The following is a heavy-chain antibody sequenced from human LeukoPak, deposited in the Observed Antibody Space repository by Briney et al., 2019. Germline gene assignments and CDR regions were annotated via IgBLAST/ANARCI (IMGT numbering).Heavy chain of an antibody. D-gene: IGHD3-10*01. J-gene: IGHJ4*02. CDR3: AKDEMVRGVITSPFDY. V-gene: IGHV3-74*01. Sequence: PGGSLRLSCAASGFTFSSYWMRWVRQAPGKGLVWVSRINSDGSSTIYADSVKGRFTISRDNAKNTLYLQMNSLRAEDTAVYYCAKDEMVRGVITSPFDYWGQGTLVTVSS. CDR2: INSDGSST. CDR1: GFTFSSYW.